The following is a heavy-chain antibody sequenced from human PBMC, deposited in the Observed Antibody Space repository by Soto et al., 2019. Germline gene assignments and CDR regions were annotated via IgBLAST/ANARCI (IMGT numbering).Heavy chain of an antibody. D-gene: IGHD2-2*01. Sequence: SVKVSCKASGGTFSSYAISWVRQAPGQGLEWMGGIIPIFGTANYAQKFQGRVTITADESTSTAYTELSSLRSEDTAVYYCARGGCSSTSCYLYYYYGMDVWGQGTTVTVSS. CDR2: IIPIFGTA. V-gene: IGHV1-69*13. J-gene: IGHJ6*02. CDR1: GGTFSSYA. CDR3: ARGGCSSTSCYLYYYYGMDV.